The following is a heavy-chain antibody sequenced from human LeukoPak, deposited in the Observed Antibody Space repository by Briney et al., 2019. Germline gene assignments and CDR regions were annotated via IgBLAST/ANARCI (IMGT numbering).Heavy chain of an antibody. CDR2: INHSGST. CDR1: GGSFSGYY. CDR3: ARARRFRGARYFDY. D-gene: IGHD3-10*01. J-gene: IGHJ4*02. V-gene: IGHV4-34*01. Sequence: SETLSLTCAVYGGSFSGYYWSWIRQPPGKGLEWIGEINHSGSTNYNPSLKSRVTISVDTSKNQFSLKLSPVTAADTAVYYCARARRFRGARYFDYWGQGTLVTVSS.